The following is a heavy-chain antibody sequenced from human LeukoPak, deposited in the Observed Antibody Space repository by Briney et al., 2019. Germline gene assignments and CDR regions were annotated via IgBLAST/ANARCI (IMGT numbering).Heavy chain of an antibody. CDR3: GREPITVTGTIDY. Sequence: SETLSLTCSISGGSITTDYWSWIRQSAGKGLEWIGRMSTTGTTDYNPSLKGRVTVSLDTSKKQFSLRLSSVTAADTAVYYCGREPITVTGTIDYWGQGTLVTVSS. CDR2: MSTTGTT. CDR1: GGSITTDY. J-gene: IGHJ4*02. V-gene: IGHV4-4*07. D-gene: IGHD6-19*01.